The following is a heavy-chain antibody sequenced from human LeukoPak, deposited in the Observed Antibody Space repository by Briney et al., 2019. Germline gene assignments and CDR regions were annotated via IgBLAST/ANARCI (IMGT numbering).Heavy chain of an antibody. D-gene: IGHD2-2*02. Sequence: GGSLRLSCAASGFTVSSNYMSWVRQAPGKGLERVSVIYSGGSTYYADSVKGRFTISRDNSKNTLYLQMNSLRAEDTAVYYCARVGVVVPAAIGWFDPWGQGTLVTVSS. CDR1: GFTVSSNY. V-gene: IGHV3-53*01. J-gene: IGHJ5*02. CDR2: IYSGGST. CDR3: ARVGVVVPAAIGWFDP.